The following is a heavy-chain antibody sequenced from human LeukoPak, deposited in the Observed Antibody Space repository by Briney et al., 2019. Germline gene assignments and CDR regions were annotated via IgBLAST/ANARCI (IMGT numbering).Heavy chain of an antibody. Sequence: GGSLRLSCAASGFTFDDYAMHWVRQAPGKGLEWVSGISWNSGSIGYADSVKGRFTISRDNAKNSLYLQMNSLRAEDTALYYCAKDVGYSSGWYSNWGQGTLVTVSS. D-gene: IGHD6-19*01. V-gene: IGHV3-9*01. J-gene: IGHJ4*02. CDR1: GFTFDDYA. CDR2: ISWNSGSI. CDR3: AKDVGYSSGWYSN.